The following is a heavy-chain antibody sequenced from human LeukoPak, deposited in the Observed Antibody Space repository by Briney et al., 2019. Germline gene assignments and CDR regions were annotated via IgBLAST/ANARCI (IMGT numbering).Heavy chain of an antibody. Sequence: PGGSLRLSCAASGFTFSSNSMTWVRQAPGKGLEWVSILYNGGGANYADSVKGRFTISRDNSRNTLFLQTNSLRAEDTAVYYCARRDTTGWYHHFDYWGQGTLATVSS. D-gene: IGHD6-19*01. V-gene: IGHV3-53*01. CDR2: LYNGGGA. J-gene: IGHJ4*02. CDR1: GFTFSSNS. CDR3: ARRDTTGWYHHFDY.